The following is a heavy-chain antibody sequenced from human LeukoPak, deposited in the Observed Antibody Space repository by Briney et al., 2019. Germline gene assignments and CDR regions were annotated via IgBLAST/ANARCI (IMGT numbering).Heavy chain of an antibody. CDR1: GFTFSSYG. D-gene: IGHD1-7*01. CDR2: ISGSGGST. V-gene: IGHV3-23*01. CDR3: AKAKYNWNYQLWFDP. Sequence: QPGGTLRLSCAASGFTFSSYGMSWVRQAPGKGLEWVSAISGSGGSTYYADSVKGRFTISRDNSKNTLYLQMNSLRAEDTAVHYCAKAKYNWNYQLWFDPWGQGTLVTVSS. J-gene: IGHJ5*02.